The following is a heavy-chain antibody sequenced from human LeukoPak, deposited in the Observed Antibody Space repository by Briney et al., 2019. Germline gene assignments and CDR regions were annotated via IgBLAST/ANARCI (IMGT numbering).Heavy chain of an antibody. CDR2: ISGYNGNT. Sequence: ASVTLSFTAVVYGFTFSGFCWGRLPPAQGHGLMGRISGYNGNTNYAQKLKGRVTMTTDTSTSTAYMELRSLRSDDTAVYYCARDIAVAGSGDYWGQGTLVTVSS. CDR1: VYGFTFSG. V-gene: IGHV1-18*01. D-gene: IGHD6-19*01. CDR3: ARDIAVAGSGDY. J-gene: IGHJ4*02.